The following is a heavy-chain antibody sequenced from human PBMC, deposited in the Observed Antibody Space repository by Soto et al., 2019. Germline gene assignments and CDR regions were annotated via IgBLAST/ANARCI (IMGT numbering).Heavy chain of an antibody. Sequence: RASVKVSCKAAGYTFTGYYMHWVRQAPGQGLEWRGWINPNSGGTNYAQNLQGRLTRTRDTAISTAYLELSRLRSDDPAVYYCATCGSSWYSSSANWLDPWGQGTLVNVS. J-gene: IGHJ5*02. CDR2: INPNSGGT. V-gene: IGHV1-2*02. D-gene: IGHD6-13*01. CDR3: ATCGSSWYSSSANWLDP. CDR1: GYTFTGYY.